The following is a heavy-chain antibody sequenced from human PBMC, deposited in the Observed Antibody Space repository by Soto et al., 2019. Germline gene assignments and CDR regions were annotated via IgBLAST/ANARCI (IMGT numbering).Heavy chain of an antibody. CDR1: GVTFSSYA. D-gene: IGHD6-13*01. Sequence: GASVKVSCKASGVTFSSYAISWVRQAPGQGLEWMGGIIPIFGTANYAQKFQGRVTITADESTSTAYMELSSLRSEDTAVYYCARDRTGYSSSWANWFDPWGQGTLVTVSS. CDR2: IIPIFGTA. V-gene: IGHV1-69*13. CDR3: ARDRTGYSSSWANWFDP. J-gene: IGHJ5*02.